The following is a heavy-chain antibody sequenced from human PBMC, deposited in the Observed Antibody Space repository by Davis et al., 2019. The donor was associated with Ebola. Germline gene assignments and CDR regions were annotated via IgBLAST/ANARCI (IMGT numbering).Heavy chain of an antibody. CDR2: IYYSGST. J-gene: IGHJ5*02. V-gene: IGHV4-30-4*01. D-gene: IGHD2-2*02. CDR3: ARVQYQLLYRYSWFDP. CDR1: GGSISSGDYY. Sequence: SETLFLTCTVSGGSISSGDYYWSWIRQPPGKGLEWIGYIYYSGSTYYNPSLKSRVTISVDTSKNQFSLKLSSVTAADTAVYYCARVQYQLLYRYSWFDPWGQGTLVTVSS.